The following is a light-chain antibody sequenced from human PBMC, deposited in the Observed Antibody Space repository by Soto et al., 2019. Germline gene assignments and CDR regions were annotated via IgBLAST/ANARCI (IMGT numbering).Light chain of an antibody. Sequence: EIVMTQSPATLSVSPGESVTLSCRASQSVSSYVAWYQQKPGQAPRLLIYDVSKKATGDPAKFSGSGSGTEFSLTISSLQSEDCAVYYCQQDDNWPPRLTFGGGTKVEIK. V-gene: IGKV3D-15*01. CDR1: QSVSSY. J-gene: IGKJ4*01. CDR3: QQDDNWPPRLT. CDR2: DVS.